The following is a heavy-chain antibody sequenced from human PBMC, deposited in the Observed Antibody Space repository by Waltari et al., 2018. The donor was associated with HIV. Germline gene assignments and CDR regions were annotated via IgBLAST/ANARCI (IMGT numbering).Heavy chain of an antibody. J-gene: IGHJ4*02. V-gene: IGHV1-18*01. CDR2: ISSYNGNT. D-gene: IGHD3-16*01. CDR3: ARVQLIMVTFGGDFAPQFFEY. Sequence: QVQLVQSGDEVKKPGASVKVSCKTSGYTFSNYGITWVRQAPGKGLEWIGWISSYNGNTNFAQRFQGRVTMTTDTSTSTAYMELRSLRSDDTAVFYCARVQLIMVTFGGDFAPQFFEYWGQGTLVTVSS. CDR1: GYTFSNYG.